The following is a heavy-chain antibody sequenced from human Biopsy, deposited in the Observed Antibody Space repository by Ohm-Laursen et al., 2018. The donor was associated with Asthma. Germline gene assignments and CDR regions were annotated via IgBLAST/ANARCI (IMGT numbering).Heavy chain of an antibody. J-gene: IGHJ6*02. V-gene: IGHV1-18*01. Sequence: ATVKISCKTSGYTFNSAGITWVRQAPGQGLEWMGWFSVYNGNTKVAQKLQDRVTMITDTSTSTAYMESRSLRSDDTAVYFCARAVDYSHYYGIDVWGQGTTVTVS. CDR3: ARAVDYSHYYGIDV. CDR1: GYTFNSAG. D-gene: IGHD3-16*01. CDR2: FSVYNGNT.